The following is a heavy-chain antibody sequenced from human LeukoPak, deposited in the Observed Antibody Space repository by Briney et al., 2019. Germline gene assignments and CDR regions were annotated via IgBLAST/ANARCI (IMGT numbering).Heavy chain of an antibody. V-gene: IGHV1-2*02. CDR2: INPNSGGT. J-gene: IGHJ4*02. CDR3: ARSRYCSSTSCYVGMDY. D-gene: IGHD2-2*01. Sequence: ASVKVSCKASGYTFTGYYMHWVRQAPGQGLEWMGWINPNSGGTNYAQKFQGRVTMTRDTSISTAYMELSRLRSDDTAVYYCARSRYCSSTSCYVGMDYWGQGTLVIVSS. CDR1: GYTFTGYY.